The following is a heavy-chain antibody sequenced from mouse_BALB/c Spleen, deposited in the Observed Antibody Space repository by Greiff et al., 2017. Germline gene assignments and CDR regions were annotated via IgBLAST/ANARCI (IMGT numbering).Heavy chain of an antibody. J-gene: IGHJ4*01. CDR1: GYSITSDYA. Sequence: EVQGVESGPGLVKPSQSLSLTCTVTGYSITSDYAWNWIRQFPGNKLEWMGYISYSGSTSYNPSLKSRISITRDTSKNQFFLQLNSVTTEDTATYYCARSGAYYGNYRYYAMDYWGQGTSVTVSS. V-gene: IGHV3-2*02. CDR3: ARSGAYYGNYRYYAMDY. CDR2: ISYSGST. D-gene: IGHD2-10*01.